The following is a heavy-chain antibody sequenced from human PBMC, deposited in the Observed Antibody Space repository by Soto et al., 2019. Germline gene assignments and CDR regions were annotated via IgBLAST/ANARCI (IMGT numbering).Heavy chain of an antibody. CDR2: IKSKTDGGTT. D-gene: IGHD3-10*01. CDR1: GFTFSNAW. CDR3: TTYGSGSLYYYYGMDV. Sequence: PGGSLRLSCAASGFTFSNAWMNWVRQAPGKGLEWVGRIKSKTDGGTTDYAAPVKGRLTISRDDSKNTLYLQMNSLKTEDTAVYYCTTYGSGSLYYYYGMDVWGQGTTVTVSS. J-gene: IGHJ6*02. V-gene: IGHV3-15*07.